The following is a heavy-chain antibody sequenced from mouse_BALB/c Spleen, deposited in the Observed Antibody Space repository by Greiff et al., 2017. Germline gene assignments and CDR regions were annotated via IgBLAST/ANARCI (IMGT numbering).Heavy chain of an antibody. J-gene: IGHJ1*01. D-gene: IGHD1-1*01. V-gene: IGHV1-5*01. Sequence: VQLKESGTVLARPGASVKMSCKASGYTFTSYWMHWVQQRPGQGLEWIGAIYPGNSDTSYNQKFTGKAKLTAVTSTSTAYMELSILTNEDSAVYYCTRSTNDSGSSYNWYFDVWGAGTTVTVSS. CDR1: GYTFTSYW. CDR2: IYPGNSDT. CDR3: TRSTNDSGSSYNWYFDV.